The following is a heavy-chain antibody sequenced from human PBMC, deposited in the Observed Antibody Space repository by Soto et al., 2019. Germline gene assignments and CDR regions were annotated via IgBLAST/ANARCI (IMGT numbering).Heavy chain of an antibody. CDR2: MNPNSGNT. V-gene: IGHV1-8*01. D-gene: IGHD6-6*01. Sequence: ASVNVSCKASGYTFTSYDIKWVRQATGQGLEWMGWMNPNSGNTGYAQKFQGRVTMTRNTSISTAYMELSSLRSEDTAVYYCARGKLSRPLRAFSYDYWGQGTLVTVYS. J-gene: IGHJ4*02. CDR1: GYTFTSYD. CDR3: ARGKLSRPLRAFSYDY.